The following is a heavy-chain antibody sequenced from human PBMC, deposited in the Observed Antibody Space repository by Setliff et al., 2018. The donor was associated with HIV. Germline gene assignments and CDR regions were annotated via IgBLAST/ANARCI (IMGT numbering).Heavy chain of an antibody. J-gene: IGHJ3*02. D-gene: IGHD6-19*01. Sequence: GASVKVSCKASGYSFARYGLSWVRQAPGQGLEWMGWISGFNGNTKYAQSFQDRVAMTTETATSTAYMEMRGLRSDDTAVYFCARVPYRSAWFSGGHDAFDIWGQGTMVTVS. CDR3: ARVPYRSAWFSGGHDAFDI. CDR1: GYSFARYG. V-gene: IGHV1-18*01. CDR2: ISGFNGNT.